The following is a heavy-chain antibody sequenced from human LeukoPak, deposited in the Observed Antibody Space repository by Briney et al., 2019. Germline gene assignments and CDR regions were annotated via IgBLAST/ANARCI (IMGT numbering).Heavy chain of an antibody. J-gene: IGHJ4*02. CDR1: GITFSSHG. Sequence: PGGSLRLTCAASGITFSSHGMRWVRQAPGKSLEWVSTISGDGLRTFYADSVQGRFTISRDNSKNTVYLQMNSLRAEDTAVYYCATRDPCTAVTCYALAYWGQGTLVTVSS. CDR2: ISGDGLRT. V-gene: IGHV3-23*01. D-gene: IGHD2-8*02. CDR3: ATRDPCTAVTCYALAY.